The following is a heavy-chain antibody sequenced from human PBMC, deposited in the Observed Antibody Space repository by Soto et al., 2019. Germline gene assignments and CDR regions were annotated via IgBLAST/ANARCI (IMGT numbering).Heavy chain of an antibody. CDR3: ANVPWGVVSGGTPNLLH. D-gene: IGHD2-21*01. V-gene: IGHV3-9*01. CDR2: ISWNSDSL. Sequence: EVQLVESGGGLVKPGGSLRLSCAASGFIFDDYAMYWVRQAPGKGLEWVSSISWNSDSLVYADSVKGRFAISRDNAKNSLHLQMNGLRVVDTALYYCANVPWGVVSGGTPNLLHWGQGTLVPVSS. J-gene: IGHJ1*01. CDR1: GFIFDDYA.